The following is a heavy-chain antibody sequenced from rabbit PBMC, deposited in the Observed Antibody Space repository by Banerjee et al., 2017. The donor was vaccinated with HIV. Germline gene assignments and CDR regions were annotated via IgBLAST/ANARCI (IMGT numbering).Heavy chain of an antibody. D-gene: IGHD2-1*01. CDR3: ARADGDGCYSYTL. CDR2: IGDVST. V-gene: IGHV1S40*01. CDR1: GFSFSSYW. J-gene: IGHJ3*01. Sequence: QSLEESGGDLVKPGASLTLTCTASGFSFSSYWMCWVRQAPGKGLEWIACIGDVSTYYATWAKGRFTISKTSSTTVTLQMTSLTAADTATYFCARADGDGCYSYTLWGQGT.